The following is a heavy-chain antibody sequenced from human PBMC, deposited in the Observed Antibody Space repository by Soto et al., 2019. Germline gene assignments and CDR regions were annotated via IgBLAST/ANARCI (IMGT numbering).Heavy chain of an antibody. Sequence: QVQLVQSGAEIKTPGSAVKVSCRASGGSFNSYAISWVRQAPGQGLEWMGGIVPILGTTDSPQSFQGRVTISADKSTSTVFMQLISLRFDDTAIYYCARDTRPIVELTPVRDWYFDVWGQGTLVAVSP. J-gene: IGHJ2*01. CDR1: GGSFNSYA. CDR2: IVPILGTT. V-gene: IGHV1-69*06. CDR3: ARDTRPIVELTPVRDWYFDV. D-gene: IGHD2-21*02.